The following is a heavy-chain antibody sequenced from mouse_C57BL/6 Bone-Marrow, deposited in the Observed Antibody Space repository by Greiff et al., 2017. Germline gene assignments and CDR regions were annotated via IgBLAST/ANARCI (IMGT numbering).Heavy chain of an antibody. J-gene: IGHJ2*01. Sequence: EVQLVESGPELVKPGDSVKISCTASGYSFTGYFMNWVMQSPGQSLEWIGRINPSNGDTFYNQKFQGKATFTVDTSSNTAHLELRSLTSDDAAVYYCARYLGFLWLRLFDYWGQGTTLTVSS. D-gene: IGHD2-2*01. CDR2: INPSNGDT. CDR1: GYSFTGYF. V-gene: IGHV1-20*01. CDR3: ARYLGFLWLRLFDY.